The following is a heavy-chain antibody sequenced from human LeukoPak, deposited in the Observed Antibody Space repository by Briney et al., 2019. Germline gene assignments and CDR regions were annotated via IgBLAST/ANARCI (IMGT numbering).Heavy chain of an antibody. Sequence: HSGGSLRLSCAASGFTFSSYWMHWVRQAPGKGLVWVPRINSGGSSTSYADSVKGRFTISRGNAKNTLYLQMNSLRAEDTAVYYCARSPGYGDYVTFDYWGQGTLVTVSS. CDR2: INSGGSST. CDR3: ARSPGYGDYVTFDY. CDR1: GFTFSSYW. J-gene: IGHJ4*02. D-gene: IGHD4-17*01. V-gene: IGHV3-74*01.